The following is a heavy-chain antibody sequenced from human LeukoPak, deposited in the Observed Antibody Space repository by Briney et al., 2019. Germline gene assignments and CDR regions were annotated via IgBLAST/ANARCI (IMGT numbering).Heavy chain of an antibody. CDR3: ARVAATHDAFDN. J-gene: IGHJ3*02. D-gene: IGHD2-15*01. V-gene: IGHV1-8*03. Sequence: ASVKVSCKASGYTFTSYDINWVRQATGQGLEWMGWMNPNSGNTGYAQKFQGRVTITRNTSISTAYMELSSLRSEDTAVYYCARVAATHDAFDNWGQGTMVTVSS. CDR2: MNPNSGNT. CDR1: GYTFTSYD.